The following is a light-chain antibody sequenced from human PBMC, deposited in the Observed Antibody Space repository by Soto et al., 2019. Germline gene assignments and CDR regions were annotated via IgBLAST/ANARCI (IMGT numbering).Light chain of an antibody. CDR2: DAS. J-gene: IGKJ1*01. CDR3: QQYNSYSVT. V-gene: IGKV1-5*01. Sequence: DIQMTQSPSTLSSSXVDRXTXXXXASQSISSWLAWYQQKPGKAPKLLIYDASSLESGVPSRFSGSGSGTEFTLTISSLQPDDFATYYCQQYNSYSVTFGQGTKVDI. CDR1: QSISSW.